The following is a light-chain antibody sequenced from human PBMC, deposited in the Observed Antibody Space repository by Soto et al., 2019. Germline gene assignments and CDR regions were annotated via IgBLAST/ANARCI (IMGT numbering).Light chain of an antibody. V-gene: IGKV1-5*02. CDR3: LQHHSSPWT. Sequence: DIQMTLSPSTLSGSVGDSVTIVCRASQTISSWLAWYQQKPGKAPTLLTYAASSLQSGVPSRFSGSGPGTDFTLTISSLQPEDFATYYCLQHHSSPWTFGQGTKVDI. CDR1: QTISSW. CDR2: AAS. J-gene: IGKJ1*01.